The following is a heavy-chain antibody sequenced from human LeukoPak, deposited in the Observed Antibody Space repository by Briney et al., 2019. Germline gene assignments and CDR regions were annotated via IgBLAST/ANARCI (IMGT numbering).Heavy chain of an antibody. D-gene: IGHD6-13*01. CDR3: ARGSSSWYPAHFQH. Sequence: SETLSLTCAVYGGSFSGYYWSWIRQPPGKGLEWIGEINHSGSTNYNPSLNSRVTISVDKSNNQFYLTLSSVPAADTAVYYCARGSSSWYPAHFQHWGQGTLVTVSS. J-gene: IGHJ1*01. CDR2: INHSGST. CDR1: GGSFSGYY. V-gene: IGHV4-34*01.